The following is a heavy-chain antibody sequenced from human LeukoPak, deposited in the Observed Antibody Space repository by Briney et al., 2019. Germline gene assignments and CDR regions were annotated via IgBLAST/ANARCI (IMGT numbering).Heavy chain of an antibody. V-gene: IGHV4-31*03. J-gene: IGHJ6*02. CDR1: GGSIYSGGYY. Sequence: SQTLSLTCTVSGGSIYSGGYYWSWIRQHPGKGLEWIGYSYYDGTTAYNPSLKSRVSISVDTSKNQFSLRLTSVTAADTAVYYCARESYPISSRFHYGLDVWGQGTTVTVSS. CDR3: ARESYPISSRFHYGLDV. D-gene: IGHD5-18*01. CDR2: SYYDGTT.